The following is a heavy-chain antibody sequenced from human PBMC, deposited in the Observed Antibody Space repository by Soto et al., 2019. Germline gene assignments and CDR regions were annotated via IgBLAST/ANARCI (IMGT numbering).Heavy chain of an antibody. D-gene: IGHD2-21*02. V-gene: IGHV4-34*01. CDR1: GGSFSGYY. J-gene: IGHJ4*02. Sequence: QVQLQQWGAGLLKPSETLSLTCAVYGGSFSGYYWSWIRQPPGKGLEWIGEINHSGSTNYNPSLKSRVTISVDTSKNQFTLKLISVTAADTAVYYWAREYGGNSGTFDYWGQGTLVTVSS. CDR3: AREYGGNSGTFDY. CDR2: INHSGST.